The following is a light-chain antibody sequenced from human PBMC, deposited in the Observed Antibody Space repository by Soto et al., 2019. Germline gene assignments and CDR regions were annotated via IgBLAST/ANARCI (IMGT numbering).Light chain of an antibody. CDR2: AAS. Sequence: DIQLTQSPSFLSASVGDRVTITCRASQGISSHLAWYQQIPGKGPKLLIYAASTLQSGVPSRFSGSGSGTEFTLAISSLQPEDFGTYYCQQVNGYPHTFGQGTKLETK. V-gene: IGKV1-9*01. J-gene: IGKJ2*01. CDR3: QQVNGYPHT. CDR1: QGISSH.